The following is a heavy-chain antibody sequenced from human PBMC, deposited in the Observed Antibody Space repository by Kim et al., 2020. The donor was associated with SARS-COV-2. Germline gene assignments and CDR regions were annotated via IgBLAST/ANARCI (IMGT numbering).Heavy chain of an antibody. CDR3: ARRLSNTSGWGSHYCDL. V-gene: IGHV4-34*01. CDR2: INHSGRT. CDR1: GGSFSGYY. D-gene: IGHD3-10*01. Sequence: SETLSLTCAVYGGSFSGYYWSWIRQPPGKGLEWIGEINHSGRTNYHPSLKSRVTISVDTSKNQFSLKLTSVTAADAALYFCARRLSNTSGWGSHYCDLWGQGLLVTVSS. J-gene: IGHJ1*01.